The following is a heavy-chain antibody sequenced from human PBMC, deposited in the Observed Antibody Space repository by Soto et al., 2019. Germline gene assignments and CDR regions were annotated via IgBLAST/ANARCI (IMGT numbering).Heavy chain of an antibody. J-gene: IGHJ4*02. D-gene: IGHD3-10*01. CDR1: GFSLSTSGVG. V-gene: IGHV2-5*02. Sequence: QITLKESGPTLVKPTQTLTLTCTFSGFSLSTSGVGVGWIRQPPGKALEWLALIYWDDDKRYSPSLKSRLTNTKYTSKNQVVLTLTKLDTVDTATYYCARGGWTTYYSPFFDYWGQGNLVTVSS. CDR3: ARGGWTTYYSPFFDY. CDR2: IYWDDDK.